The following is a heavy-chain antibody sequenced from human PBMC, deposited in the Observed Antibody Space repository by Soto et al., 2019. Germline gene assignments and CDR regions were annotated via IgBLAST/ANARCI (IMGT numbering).Heavy chain of an antibody. CDR1: GFTFSSYA. J-gene: IGHJ4*02. CDR2: ISGSGGST. CDR3: ASYDGSGTTIYYFDY. V-gene: IGHV3-23*01. D-gene: IGHD3-10*01. Sequence: VGSLRLSGAASGFTFSSYAMSWVRQAPGKGLEWVSAISGSGGSTYYADSVKGRFTISRDNSKNTLYLQMNSLRAEDTAVYYCASYDGSGTTIYYFDYWGQGTLVTVSS.